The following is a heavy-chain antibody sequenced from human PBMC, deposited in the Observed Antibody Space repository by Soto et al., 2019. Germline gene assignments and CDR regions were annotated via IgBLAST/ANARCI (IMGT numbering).Heavy chain of an antibody. CDR1: GFTFSSYG. J-gene: IGHJ6*02. V-gene: IGHV3-33*01. CDR3: ARCYGYYYGMDV. CDR2: IWYDGSNK. D-gene: IGHD3-16*01. Sequence: SLRLSCAASGFTFSSYGMHWVRQAPGKGLEWVAVIWYDGSNKYYADSVKGRFTISRDNSKNTLYLQMNSLRAEDTAVYYCARCYGYYYGMDVWGQGTTVTVSS.